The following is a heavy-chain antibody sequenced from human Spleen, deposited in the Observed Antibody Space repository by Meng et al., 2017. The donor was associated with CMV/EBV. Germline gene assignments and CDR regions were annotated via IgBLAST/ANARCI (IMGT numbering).Heavy chain of an antibody. Sequence: VQLVQSESEVKKPGASGKFSCKASGYTFISYGISWMRQAPGQGLEWMGWISAYNGNTNYAQKLQCRLTMTTDTSTSTAYMGLRSLRSDYTSVYYCAAGAVWLQGVYCGQETLVTVSS. D-gene: IGHD5-24*01. V-gene: IGHV1-18*01. J-gene: IGHJ4*02. CDR2: ISAYNGNT. CDR3: AAGAVWLQGVY. CDR1: GYTFISYG.